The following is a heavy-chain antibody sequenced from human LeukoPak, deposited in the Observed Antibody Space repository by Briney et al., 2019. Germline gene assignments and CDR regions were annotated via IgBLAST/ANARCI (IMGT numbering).Heavy chain of an antibody. J-gene: IGHJ4*02. CDR3: ARGTFNYYDSSGYYPGDY. V-gene: IGHV3-7*01. Sequence: PGGSLRLSCAASGFTFSSYWMNWVRQAPGKGLEWVANIKQDGSEKDYVDSVKGRFTISRDNAKNSLYLQMNSLRVEDTAVYYCARGTFNYYDSSGYYPGDYWGQGTLVTVSS. CDR2: IKQDGSEK. CDR1: GFTFSSYW. D-gene: IGHD3-22*01.